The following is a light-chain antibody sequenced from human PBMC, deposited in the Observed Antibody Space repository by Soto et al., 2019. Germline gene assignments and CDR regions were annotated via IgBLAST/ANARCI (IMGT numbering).Light chain of an antibody. CDR1: QSVLYSSNNKNY. J-gene: IGKJ4*01. Sequence: DIVMTQSPDSLAVSLGERATINCKSSQSVLYSSNNKNYLAWYQQKPGQPPKLLIYWASTRESGVPDRVSGSGSGTDFTLTISSLQAEGVAVYYCQQYYSTPLTFGGGTKVESK. V-gene: IGKV4-1*01. CDR2: WAS. CDR3: QQYYSTPLT.